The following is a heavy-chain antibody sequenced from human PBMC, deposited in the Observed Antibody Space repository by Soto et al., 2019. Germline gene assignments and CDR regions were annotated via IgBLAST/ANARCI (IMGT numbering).Heavy chain of an antibody. CDR3: ARQRGGSSSGYSDL. V-gene: IGHV4-4*02. J-gene: IGHJ4*02. CDR1: GVSIYSSNW. Sequence: SETLSLTCAVSGVSIYSSNWWTWVRQPPGKGREWVGEIFHSVSTTYNPSLRSRVTISVDKSKNQFSVKLMSVTAADTPLYYCARQRGGSSSGYSDLWGQGTLVTVSS. CDR2: IFHSVST. D-gene: IGHD3-22*01.